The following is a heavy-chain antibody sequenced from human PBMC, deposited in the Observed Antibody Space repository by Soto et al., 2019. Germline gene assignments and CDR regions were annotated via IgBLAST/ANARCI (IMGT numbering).Heavy chain of an antibody. V-gene: IGHV1-69*12. CDR1: GGTFSSYA. CDR3: ARDHSSGWGGGNWFDP. D-gene: IGHD6-19*01. CDR2: IIPIFGTA. J-gene: IGHJ5*02. Sequence: QVQLVQSGAEVKKPGSSVKVSCKASGGTFSSYAISWVRQAPGQGLEWMGGIIPIFGTANYAQKFQGRVTITADESTSTAYMGLSSLRSEDTAVYYCARDHSSGWGGGNWFDPWGQGTLVTVSS.